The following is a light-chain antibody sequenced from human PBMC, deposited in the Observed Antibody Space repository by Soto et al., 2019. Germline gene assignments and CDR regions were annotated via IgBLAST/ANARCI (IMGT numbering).Light chain of an antibody. CDR3: QQYDNLPLT. CDR2: DAS. Sequence: DIQMTQSPSSLSASVGDRVTITCQASQDISNFLNWYQQKPGKAPKLLIYDASNLEPGVPSRFRGSGSGTDFTFTISRLQPEDIVTYYCQQYDNLPLTFGGGTKVQIK. J-gene: IGKJ4*01. CDR1: QDISNF. V-gene: IGKV1-33*01.